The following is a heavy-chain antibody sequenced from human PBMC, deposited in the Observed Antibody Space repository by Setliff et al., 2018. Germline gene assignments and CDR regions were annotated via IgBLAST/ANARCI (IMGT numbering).Heavy chain of an antibody. CDR2: IRFDGGNK. J-gene: IGHJ6*03. CDR3: ARLTGGPAYYMDV. D-gene: IGHD3-16*01. V-gene: IGHV3-30*02. Sequence: GGSLRLSCAASGFTFSAYGMHWVRQAPGKGLEWVAFIRFDGGNKYYVDSLKGRFTISRDNAKNSLYLQMNSLRAEDTAVYYCARLTGGPAYYMDVWGKGTTVTVSS. CDR1: GFTFSAYG.